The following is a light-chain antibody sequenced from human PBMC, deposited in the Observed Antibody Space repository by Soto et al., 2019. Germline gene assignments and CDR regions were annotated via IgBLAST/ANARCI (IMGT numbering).Light chain of an antibody. CDR3: SSYAGSNNFV. V-gene: IGLV2-8*01. CDR1: SSDVGTYKY. Sequence: ALSPPTSASWSPGRLVTIACTGTSSDVGTYKYVSWHQQHPGKAPKLMIYEVTKRPSGVHDSFFGSKSGNTDSPTVSGLQAEDEADYYCSSYAGSNNFVFGTGTKVT. CDR2: EVT. J-gene: IGLJ1*01.